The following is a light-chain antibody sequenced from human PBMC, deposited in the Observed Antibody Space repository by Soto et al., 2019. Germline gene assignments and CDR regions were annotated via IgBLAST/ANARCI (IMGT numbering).Light chain of an antibody. J-gene: IGLJ2*01. CDR1: SSNIGAGYD. CDR3: QSYDSSLSGSV. CDR2: GNS. Sequence: QSVLTQPPSVSGAPGQRVTISCTGRSSNIGAGYDVHWYQQLPGTAPKLLIYGNSNGPSGVPDRFSGSKSGTSASLAITGLQAEDEAEYYCQSYDSSLSGSVFGGGTKLTVL. V-gene: IGLV1-40*01.